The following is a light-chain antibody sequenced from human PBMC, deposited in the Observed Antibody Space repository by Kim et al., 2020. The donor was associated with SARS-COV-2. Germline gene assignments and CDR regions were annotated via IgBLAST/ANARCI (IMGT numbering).Light chain of an antibody. J-gene: IGLJ1*01. V-gene: IGLV3-19*01. CDR3: DSRDSSGNHV. CDR1: RLTNYY. CDR2: GRN. Sequence: VALGQTVRITCQGDRLTNYYANWDQQKPGQAPVRVIYGRNNRPSGIPDRFSGSSSGNTASLTVTGAQAEDEADYYCDSRDSSGNHVFGTGTKVTVL.